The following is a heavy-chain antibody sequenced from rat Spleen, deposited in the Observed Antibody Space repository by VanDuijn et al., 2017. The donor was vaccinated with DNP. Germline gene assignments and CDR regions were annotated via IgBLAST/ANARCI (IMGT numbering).Heavy chain of an antibody. CDR3: ATVAYYDGSYCPFDY. D-gene: IGHD1-12*02. J-gene: IGHJ2*01. Sequence: EVQLVESGGGLVQSGRSLKLSCAASGFTFSNYGLAWVRQAPKKGLEWVASISASGGSTSYRDSVKGRFTISRDNAKSTLYLQMDSLRSEDTATYYCATVAYYDGSYCPFDYWGQGVMVTVSS. V-gene: IGHV5S13*01. CDR1: GFTFSNYG. CDR2: ISASGGST.